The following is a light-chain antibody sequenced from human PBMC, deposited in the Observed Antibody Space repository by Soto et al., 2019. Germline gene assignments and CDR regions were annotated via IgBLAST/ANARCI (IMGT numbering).Light chain of an antibody. CDR2: DAS. Sequence: ILLTQSPGALSLSPGEIATLSCRASQSVSSLAWYQQKPGKAPRLLIYDASNRATGIPARFSGSGSGTEFTLTISSLQPDDFATYYCQHYNSYPWTCGQGTKGDIK. V-gene: IGKV3-11*01. CDR3: QHYNSYPWT. J-gene: IGKJ1*01. CDR1: QSVSS.